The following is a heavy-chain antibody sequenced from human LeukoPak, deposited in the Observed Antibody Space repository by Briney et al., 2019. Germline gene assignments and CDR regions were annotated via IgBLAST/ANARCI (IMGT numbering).Heavy chain of an antibody. CDR1: GCSISSSSHY. D-gene: IGHD6-19*01. CDR2: IYYSGST. J-gene: IGHJ5*02. V-gene: IGHV4-39*07. CDR3: AREVAGYLTQNWFDP. Sequence: SENLSLNCTVYGCSISSSSHYWGWLRQPPGTGLEWIGSIYYSGSTYYNPSLKSRVTISVDTSKNQFSLKLSSVTAADTAVYYCAREVAGYLTQNWFDPCGQGTLVTVSS.